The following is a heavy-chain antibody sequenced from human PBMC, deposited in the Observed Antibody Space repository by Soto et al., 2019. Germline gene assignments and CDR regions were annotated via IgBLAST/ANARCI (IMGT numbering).Heavy chain of an antibody. D-gene: IGHD4-17*01. J-gene: IGHJ6*03. CDR1: GYTFTSYD. CDR3: ARGLDSETTNYYYYMDV. CDR2: MNPNIGNT. Sequence: ASVKVSCKASGYTFTSYDINWVRQATGQGLEWMGWMNPNIGNTGYAQKFQGRVTMTRNTSISTAYMELSSLRSEDTAVYYCARGLDSETTNYYYYMDVWGKGPTVTVSS. V-gene: IGHV1-8*01.